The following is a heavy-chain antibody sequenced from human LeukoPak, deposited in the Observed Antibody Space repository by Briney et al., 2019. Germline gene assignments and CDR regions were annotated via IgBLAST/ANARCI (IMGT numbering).Heavy chain of an antibody. Sequence: GGSLRLSCAASGFSFTDAWLSWVRQAPGKGLEWVGRIKKKSEGATTDYAAPVKGRFTISRDDSQTTVSLQMNGLKTEDTAVYYCTNHVASWGQGTLITVSS. CDR2: IKKKSEGATT. V-gene: IGHV3-15*01. CDR3: TNHVAS. J-gene: IGHJ4*02. CDR1: GFSFTDAW. D-gene: IGHD3-10*02.